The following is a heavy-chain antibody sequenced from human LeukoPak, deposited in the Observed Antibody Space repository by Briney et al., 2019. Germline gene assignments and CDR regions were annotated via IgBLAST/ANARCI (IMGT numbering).Heavy chain of an antibody. CDR2: ISSSTI. J-gene: IGHJ3*02. CDR1: GFPFSIYS. Sequence: PGGPLRLSGAASGFPFSIYSMTWARKPPGKGREGVSYISSSTIYHTDPVKGRFTLSRDNAKNTMYLQMNSLRAEGTAVCYSAGQGRIAARAFDIWNQGTMVTVPS. V-gene: IGHV3-48*01. D-gene: IGHD6-6*01. CDR3: AGQGRIAARAFDI.